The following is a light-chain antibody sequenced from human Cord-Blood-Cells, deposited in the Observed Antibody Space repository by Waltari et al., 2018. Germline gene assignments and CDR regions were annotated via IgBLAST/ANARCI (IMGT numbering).Light chain of an antibody. V-gene: IGKV1-39*01. CDR2: AAS. Sequence: DIQMTPSPSSLSASVGEKSTITCRASQSICSYLNWYQQKPGKAPKRLIYAASSLQRGVPSRFSGSGSGTDFTLTISSLQPEDVATYYCQQSYSTPLTFGGGTRVEVK. CDR3: QQSYSTPLT. J-gene: IGKJ4*01. CDR1: QSICSY.